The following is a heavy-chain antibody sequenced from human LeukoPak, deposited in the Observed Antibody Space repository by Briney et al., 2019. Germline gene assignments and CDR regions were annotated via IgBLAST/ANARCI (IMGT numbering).Heavy chain of an antibody. CDR1: GYTFTSYG. CDR3: ARPAVYSSGWYHKVEYMGV. V-gene: IGHV1-8*02. D-gene: IGHD6-19*01. CDR2: MNPNSGNT. J-gene: IGHJ6*03. Sequence: ASVKVSCKASGYTFTSYGINWVRQATGQGLEWMGWMNPNSGNTGYAQKFQGRVTMTRNTSISTAYMELSSLRSEDTAVYYCARPAVYSSGWYHKVEYMGVWGKGTTVTISS.